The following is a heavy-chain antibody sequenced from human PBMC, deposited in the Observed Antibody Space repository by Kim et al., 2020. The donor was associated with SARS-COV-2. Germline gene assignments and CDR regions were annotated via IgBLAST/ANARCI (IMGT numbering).Heavy chain of an antibody. CDR2: PNSGGT. CDR3: ANRDGY. J-gene: IGHJ4*02. Sequence: PNSGGTNYAQKFQGRVTMTRDTSISTAYMELSRLRADDTAVYYCANRDGYWGQGTLVTVSS. V-gene: IGHV1-2*02.